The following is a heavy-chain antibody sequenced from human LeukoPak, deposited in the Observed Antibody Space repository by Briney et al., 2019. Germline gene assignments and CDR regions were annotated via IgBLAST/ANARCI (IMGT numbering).Heavy chain of an antibody. J-gene: IGHJ4*02. V-gene: IGHV4-31*03. Sequence: SQTLSLTCTVSGGSINNGGYYWSCIRLHPGKGLEWIGYIYYSGSSYYNPSLRSRVTISVDTSKNHFSLKLSSVTAADTAVYYCARNRDGYNSFDYWGQGTLVTVSS. D-gene: IGHD5-24*01. CDR2: IYYSGSS. CDR1: GGSINNGGYY. CDR3: ARNRDGYNSFDY.